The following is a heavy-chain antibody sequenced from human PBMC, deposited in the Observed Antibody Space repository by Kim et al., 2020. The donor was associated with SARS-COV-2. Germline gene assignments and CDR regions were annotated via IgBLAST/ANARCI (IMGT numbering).Heavy chain of an antibody. CDR1: GFTFRSYA. CDR3: AKDVAGSICGGDCFHDGAFDY. J-gene: IGHJ4*02. CDR2: VNPDGSAT. D-gene: IGHD2-21*01. V-gene: IGHV3-23*01. Sequence: GGSLRLSCAASGFTFRSYAMAWVRQAPGKGLEWVSTVNPDGSATHYADSVKGRFTISRDMSKNTVSLQMASLRAEDTAVYYCAKDVAGSICGGDCFHDGAFDYWGQGTLVIVSS.